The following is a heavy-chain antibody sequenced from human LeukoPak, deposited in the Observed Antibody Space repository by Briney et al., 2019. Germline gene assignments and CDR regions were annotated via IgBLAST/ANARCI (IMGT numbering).Heavy chain of an antibody. CDR2: IYYSGST. Sequence: SETLSLTCTASGGSISGSNYYWGWIRQPPGKGLEWIGSIYYSGSTYYNPSLKSRVTISVDTSKNQFSLKLSSVTAADTAVYHCANGWGYGGPFDYWGQGTLVTVSS. CDR1: GGSISGSNYY. CDR3: ANGWGYGGPFDY. J-gene: IGHJ4*02. V-gene: IGHV4-39*01. D-gene: IGHD5-18*01.